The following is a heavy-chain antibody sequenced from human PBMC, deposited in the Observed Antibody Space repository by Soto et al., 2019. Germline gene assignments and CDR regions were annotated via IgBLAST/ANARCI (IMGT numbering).Heavy chain of an antibody. CDR3: ARLGFPGAIYFDS. CDR2: IYPGDSET. J-gene: IGHJ4*02. Sequence: GESLKISCKGSGYNFTTFWIGWVRQVPGKGLEWMGIIYPGDSETKYSPDFEGQVTISADRSTNTAYLQWRSLRASDTARYYCARLGFPGAIYFDSWGLGTLVTVSS. CDR1: GYNFTTFW. V-gene: IGHV5-51*01.